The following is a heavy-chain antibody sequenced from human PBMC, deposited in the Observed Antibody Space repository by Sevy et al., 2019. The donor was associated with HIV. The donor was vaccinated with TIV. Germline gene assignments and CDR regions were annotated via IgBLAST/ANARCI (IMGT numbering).Heavy chain of an antibody. CDR3: AKDIGATGIAVVAN. D-gene: IGHD6-19*01. CDR1: GFTFDDFA. Sequence: GGSLRLSCAASGFTFDDFAMHWVRQVPGKGLEWVSGLNWDSGSVGYADSVKGRFTISRDNAKNALFLQMNSLRAEDTALYYCAKDIGATGIAVVANWGQGTQVTVSS. CDR2: LNWDSGSV. J-gene: IGHJ4*02. V-gene: IGHV3-9*01.